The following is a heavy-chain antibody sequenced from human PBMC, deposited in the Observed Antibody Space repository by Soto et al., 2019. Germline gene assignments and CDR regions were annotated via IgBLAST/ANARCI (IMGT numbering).Heavy chain of an antibody. CDR1: GYTFTNYA. Sequence: GASVKVSCKTSGYTFTNYAIHWVRQAPGQRLEWMGRINAGNGDTRYSQKFQGRITITRDTSASTAYMELSSLRSEDTALYYCARFSGDGSGNNFAYWAQGVLVTVSS. J-gene: IGHJ4*02. V-gene: IGHV1-3*01. CDR3: ARFSGDGSGNNFAY. D-gene: IGHD3-10*01. CDR2: INAGNGDT.